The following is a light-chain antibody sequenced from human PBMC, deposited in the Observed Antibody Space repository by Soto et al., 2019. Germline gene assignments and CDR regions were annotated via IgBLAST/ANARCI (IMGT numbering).Light chain of an antibody. CDR3: QQDSSWPLT. V-gene: IGKV3-15*01. CDR1: QDIRSS. J-gene: IGKJ4*01. Sequence: EIVMTQSPATLSVSPGERVTLSCRASQDIRSSLAWYQQKPGQAPRLLIYGASIRATGVPATFSGSGSGTESTLSISSLQSEHLGVYYCQQDSSWPLTFGGGTMVEIK. CDR2: GAS.